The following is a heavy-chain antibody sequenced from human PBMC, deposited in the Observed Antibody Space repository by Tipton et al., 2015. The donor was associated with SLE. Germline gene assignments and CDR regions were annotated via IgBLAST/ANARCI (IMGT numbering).Heavy chain of an antibody. Sequence: TLSLTCTVSGGSISSSSYYWGWIRQPPGKGLEWIGSIYYSGSTYYNPSLKSRLTMSADTSKNQISLKLSSVSAADTAVYYCVRGPNDVWGQGTTVTVSS. CDR1: GGSISSSSYY. CDR3: VRGPNDV. V-gene: IGHV4-39*07. J-gene: IGHJ6*02. CDR2: IYYSGST.